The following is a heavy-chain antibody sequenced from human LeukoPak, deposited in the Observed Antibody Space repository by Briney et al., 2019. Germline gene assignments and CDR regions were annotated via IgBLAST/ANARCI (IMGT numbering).Heavy chain of an antibody. J-gene: IGHJ6*02. Sequence: SETLSLTCAVYGGSFSGYYWSWIRQPPGKGLEWIGEINHSGSTNYNPSLKSRVTISVDTSKNQFSLKLSSVTAADTAVYYCSRRPWGGMDVWGQGTTVIVSS. CDR3: SRRPWGGMDV. D-gene: IGHD3-16*01. CDR2: INHSGST. CDR1: GGSFSGYY. V-gene: IGHV4-34*01.